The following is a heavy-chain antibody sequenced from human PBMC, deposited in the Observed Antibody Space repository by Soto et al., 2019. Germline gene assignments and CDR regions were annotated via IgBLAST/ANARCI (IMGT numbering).Heavy chain of an antibody. V-gene: IGHV1-24*01. CDR1: GYTLTELS. Sequence: VASVKVSCKVSGYTLTELSMHWVRQAPGKGLEWMGGFDPEDGETIYAQKFQGRVTMTEDTSTDTAYMELSSLRSEDTAVYYCATDLTVLVPAAPFVGFDPWGQGTLVTVSS. J-gene: IGHJ5*02. D-gene: IGHD2-2*01. CDR3: ATDLTVLVPAAPFVGFDP. CDR2: FDPEDGET.